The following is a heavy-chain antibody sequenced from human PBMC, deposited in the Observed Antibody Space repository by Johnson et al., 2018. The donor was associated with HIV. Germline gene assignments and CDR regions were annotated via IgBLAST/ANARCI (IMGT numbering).Heavy chain of an antibody. CDR2: VSYDGSNK. CDR3: ARGSGGGWRSDAFDI. CDR1: GFTFSNFA. Sequence: QVQLVESGGGVVQPGRSLRLSCAASGFTFSNFAIHWVRQAPGKGLEWVAVVSYDGSNKFYADSVKGRFTISRDNSKNTLYLQMDSLRVEDTAVYYCARGSGGGWRSDAFDIWGQGTMVTVSS. V-gene: IGHV3-30-3*01. D-gene: IGHD3-10*01. J-gene: IGHJ3*02.